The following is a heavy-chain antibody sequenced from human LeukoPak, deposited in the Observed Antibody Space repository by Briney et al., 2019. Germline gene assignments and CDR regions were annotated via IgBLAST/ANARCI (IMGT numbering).Heavy chain of an antibody. CDR2: IYYSGST. Sequence: SQTLSLTCTVSGGSISSGGYYWSWIRQHPGKGLEWIRYIYYSGSTYYNPSLKSRVTISVDTSKNQFSLKLSSVTAADTAVYYCARDQDHDYGDYYFDYWGQGTLVTVSS. CDR1: GGSISSGGYY. D-gene: IGHD4-17*01. CDR3: ARDQDHDYGDYYFDY. V-gene: IGHV4-31*03. J-gene: IGHJ4*02.